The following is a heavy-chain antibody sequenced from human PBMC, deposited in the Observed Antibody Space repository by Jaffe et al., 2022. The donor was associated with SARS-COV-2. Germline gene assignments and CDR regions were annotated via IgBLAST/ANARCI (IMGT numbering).Heavy chain of an antibody. CDR3: ARDGLPGACDY. Sequence: EVQLVESGGGLVRPGGPLRLSCATSGFTFSRHWMTWVRQLPGKGLEWVASIDGNGGEERYMDSVKGRFTISRDNAKNSLFLQMNSLRVEDTAIYYCARDGLPGACDYWGQGTPVTVSS. CDR1: GFTFSRHW. V-gene: IGHV3-7*01. J-gene: IGHJ4*02. D-gene: IGHD2-15*01. CDR2: IDGNGGEE.